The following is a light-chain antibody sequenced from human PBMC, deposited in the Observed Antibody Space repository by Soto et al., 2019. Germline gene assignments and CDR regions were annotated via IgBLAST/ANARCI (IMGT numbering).Light chain of an antibody. Sequence: SARTRLASGCRSPGRSFPISRTETRSDVGSYNLVSWYQQHPGKAPKLMIYEVSKRPSGVSNRFSGSKSGNTASLTISGLQAEDEADYYCCSYAGSSTQVFGTGTKVTVL. CDR2: EVS. V-gene: IGLV2-23*02. J-gene: IGLJ1*01. CDR1: RSDVGSYNL. CDR3: CSYAGSSTQV.